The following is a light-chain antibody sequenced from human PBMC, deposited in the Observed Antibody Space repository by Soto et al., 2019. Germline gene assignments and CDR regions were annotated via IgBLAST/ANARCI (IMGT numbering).Light chain of an antibody. CDR3: QQLNIYPFT. V-gene: IGKV1-9*01. Sequence: IQLTQSPSSLSASVGDRAIMTCRASQGISSYLAWYQQKPGKAPTLLIYAASTLETGVPSRFSGSGSGTDFTLTLSSLQPEDFATYYCQQLNIYPFTFGPATKVDIK. CDR1: QGISSY. CDR2: AAS. J-gene: IGKJ3*01.